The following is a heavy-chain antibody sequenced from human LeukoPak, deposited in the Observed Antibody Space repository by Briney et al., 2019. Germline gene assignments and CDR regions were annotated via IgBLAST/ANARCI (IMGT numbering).Heavy chain of an antibody. CDR3: AREHSGGYYPYWYFDL. J-gene: IGHJ2*01. Sequence: GGSLRLSCAASGFNFSSYGMHWVRQAPGKGLEWVAVIWYDGSTKYYADSVKGRFTISRDNSKNTLYLQMNSLRAEDTAVYYCAREHSGGYYPYWYFDLWGRGTLVTVSS. CDR1: GFNFSSYG. D-gene: IGHD3-22*01. V-gene: IGHV3-33*01. CDR2: IWYDGSTK.